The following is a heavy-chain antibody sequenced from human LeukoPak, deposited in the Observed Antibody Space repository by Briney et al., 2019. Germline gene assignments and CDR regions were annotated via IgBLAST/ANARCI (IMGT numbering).Heavy chain of an antibody. Sequence: GASVKVSCKASGYTFTSYGINWVRQAPGQGLEWMGWISAYNGNTNYAQKLQGRVTMTRDTSTSTVYMELRSLRSDDTALYCCARGGDMRVVGAFDIWGQGTMVTVSS. D-gene: IGHD3-22*01. V-gene: IGHV1-18*01. CDR2: ISAYNGNT. CDR1: GYTFTSYG. J-gene: IGHJ3*02. CDR3: ARGGDMRVVGAFDI.